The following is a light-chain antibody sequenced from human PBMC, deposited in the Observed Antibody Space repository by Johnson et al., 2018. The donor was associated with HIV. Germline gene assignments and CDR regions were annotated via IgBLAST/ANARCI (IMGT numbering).Light chain of an antibody. CDR3: ETWDNSLMFGHV. V-gene: IGLV1-51*02. CDR1: SSNIGDNY. J-gene: IGLJ1*01. Sequence: QSVLTQPPSVSAAPGQKVSISCSGSSSNIGDNYVSWYQQVPGTAPKLLIYEDTKRPSGIPDRFSGSKSGTSATLAITGLPTWAEADYYCETWDNSLMFGHVFGTGTKVIVL. CDR2: EDT.